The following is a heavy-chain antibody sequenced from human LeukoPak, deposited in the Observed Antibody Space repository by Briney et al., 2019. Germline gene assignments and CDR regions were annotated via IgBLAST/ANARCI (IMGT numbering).Heavy chain of an antibody. CDR3: ARGRDYYDSSGYWPPNDAFDI. V-gene: IGHV3-23*01. Sequence: GGSLRLSCVASGITFSSYSMNWVRQAPGKGLEWVSAISGSGGSTYYADSVKGRFTISRDNSKNTLYLQMNSLRAEDTAVYYCARGRDYYDSSGYWPPNDAFDIWGQGTMVTVSS. D-gene: IGHD3-22*01. CDR2: ISGSGGST. CDR1: GITFSSYS. J-gene: IGHJ3*02.